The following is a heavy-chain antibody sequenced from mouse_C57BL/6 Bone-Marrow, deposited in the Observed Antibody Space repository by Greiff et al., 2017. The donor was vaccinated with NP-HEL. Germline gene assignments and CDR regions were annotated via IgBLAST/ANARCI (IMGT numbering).Heavy chain of an antibody. Sequence: VQLQQSGPELVKPGAPVKIPCKASGYTFTDYNMDWVKQSHGKSLEWIGDINPNNGGTIYNQKFKGKATLTVDKSSSTAYMELRSLTSEDTAVYYCARWYYGTYWGQGTTLTVSS. J-gene: IGHJ2*01. D-gene: IGHD1-1*01. V-gene: IGHV1-18*01. CDR3: ARWYYGTY. CDR1: GYTFTDYN. CDR2: INPNNGGT.